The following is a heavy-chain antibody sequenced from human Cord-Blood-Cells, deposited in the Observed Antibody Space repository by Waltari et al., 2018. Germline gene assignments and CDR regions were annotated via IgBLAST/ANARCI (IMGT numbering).Heavy chain of an antibody. CDR3: ARLKTGVRGFFDI. D-gene: IGHD7-27*01. CDR2: IYPGDSDT. V-gene: IGHV5-51*03. Sequence: EVQLVQSGAEVKKPGESLQISRTGSGYSFTSYWIGWLRQMPGKGLEWMGIIYPGDSDTRYSPSFQGQVTISADKSISTAYLQWSSLKASDTAMYYCARLKTGVRGFFDIWGQGTMVTVSS. J-gene: IGHJ3*02. CDR1: GYSFTSYW.